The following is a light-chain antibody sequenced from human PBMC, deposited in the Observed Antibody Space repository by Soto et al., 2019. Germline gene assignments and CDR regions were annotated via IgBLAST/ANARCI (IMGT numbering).Light chain of an antibody. CDR2: DAS. Sequence: DIQMTQSPSSLSASVGDRVTITCQESQDINNFVKWYQQKPGKAPKLLIYDASTLKTGVPSRLSGSGSGTDIRFTISSLQLEDFATYYCQLSDGPPTYGQGTRLDIK. J-gene: IGKJ5*01. V-gene: IGKV1-33*01. CDR3: QLSDGPPT. CDR1: QDINNF.